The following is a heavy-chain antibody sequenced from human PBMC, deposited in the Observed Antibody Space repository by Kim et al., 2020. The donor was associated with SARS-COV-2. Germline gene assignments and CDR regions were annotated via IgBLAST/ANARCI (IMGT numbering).Heavy chain of an antibody. V-gene: IGHV4-39*01. Sequence: SETLSLTCTVSGGSISSSSYYWGWIRQPPGKGLEWIGSIYYSGSTYYNPSLKSRVTISVDTSKNQFSLKLSSVTAADTAVYYCARILAYCGGDCYFGHFDYWGQGTLVTVSS. CDR1: GGSISSSSYY. CDR3: ARILAYCGGDCYFGHFDY. D-gene: IGHD2-21*02. J-gene: IGHJ4*02. CDR2: IYYSGST.